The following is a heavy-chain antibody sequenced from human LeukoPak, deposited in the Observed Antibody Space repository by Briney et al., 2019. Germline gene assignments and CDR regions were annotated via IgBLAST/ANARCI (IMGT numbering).Heavy chain of an antibody. CDR3: ARDRLVVATIGLSAFDI. V-gene: IGHV1-18*01. CDR1: GYTFTSYG. D-gene: IGHD5-12*01. J-gene: IGHJ3*02. Sequence: ASVKVSCKASGYTFTSYGISWVRQAPGQGLEWMGWISAYNGNTNYAQKLQGRVTMTTDTPTSTAYMELRSLRSDDTAVYYCARDRLVVATIGLSAFDIWGQGTMVTVSS. CDR2: ISAYNGNT.